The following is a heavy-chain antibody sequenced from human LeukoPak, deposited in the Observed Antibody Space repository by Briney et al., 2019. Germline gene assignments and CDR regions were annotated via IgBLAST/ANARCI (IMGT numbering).Heavy chain of an antibody. D-gene: IGHD6-13*01. V-gene: IGHV1-8*01. CDR1: GYTFTSYD. J-gene: IGHJ4*02. CDR2: MNPNSGNT. Sequence: ASVKVSCKASGYTFTSYDINWVRQATGQGLEWMGWMNPNSGNTGYAQKFQGRITMTRNTSISTAYMELSSLTSEDTAVYYCARIAAAGNRRLNYWGQGTLVTVSS. CDR3: ARIAAAGNRRLNY.